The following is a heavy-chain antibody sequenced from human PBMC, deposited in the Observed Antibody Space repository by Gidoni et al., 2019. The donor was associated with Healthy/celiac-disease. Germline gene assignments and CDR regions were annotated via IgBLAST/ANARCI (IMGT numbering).Heavy chain of an antibody. Sequence: EVQLVESGGGLVKPGGSLRLSCAASGFTFSSYSMNWVRQAPGKGLEWVSSISSSSSYIYYADSVKGRFTISRDNAKNSLYLQMNSLRAEDTAVYYCARDNGYCSSTSCYGNYFDYWGQGTLVTVSS. J-gene: IGHJ4*02. CDR1: GFTFSSYS. CDR3: ARDNGYCSSTSCYGNYFDY. D-gene: IGHD2-2*01. CDR2: ISSSSSYI. V-gene: IGHV3-21*01.